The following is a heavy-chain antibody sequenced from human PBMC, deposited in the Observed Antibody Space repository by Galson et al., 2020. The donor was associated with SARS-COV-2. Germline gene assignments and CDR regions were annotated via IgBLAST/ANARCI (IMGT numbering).Heavy chain of an antibody. CDR2: IYPGDPYT. J-gene: IGHJ4*02. D-gene: IGHD6-19*01. CDR1: GYSFADYW. V-gene: IGHV5-51*01. Sequence: GESLKISCKGSGYSFADYWIGWVRQMPGKGLQWLGVIYPGDPYTIYSPSFQGQVTVSADKSINTAYLQWSSLEASDTAMYYCARHGASDGWYEGIDYWGQGTLVTVSS. CDR3: ARHGASDGWYEGIDY.